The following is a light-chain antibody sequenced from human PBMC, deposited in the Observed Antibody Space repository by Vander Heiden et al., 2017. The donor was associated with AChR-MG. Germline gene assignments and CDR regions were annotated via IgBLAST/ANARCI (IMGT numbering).Light chain of an antibody. CDR1: SSDVGRYNH. J-gene: IGLJ3*02. Sequence: QSALTQPASVSGSPGQSITISCTGTSSDVGRYNHVAWFQQPPGNAPKLMISDFGNRPSGVSNRFSVSKSGNTASLTISGLQAEDEADYYCISYTSGSTWVFGGGTKVTVL. CDR2: DFG. V-gene: IGLV2-14*03. CDR3: ISYTSGSTWV.